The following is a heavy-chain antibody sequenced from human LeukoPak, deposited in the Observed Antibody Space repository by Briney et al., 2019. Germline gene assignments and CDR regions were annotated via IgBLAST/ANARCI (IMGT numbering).Heavy chain of an antibody. CDR3: AREVGATNAFDI. D-gene: IGHD1-26*01. CDR1: GYTFTSYG. J-gene: IGHJ3*02. V-gene: IGHV1-18*01. Sequence: GASVKVSCKASGYTFTSYGISWVRQAPGQGLEWMGWISAYNSNTNYAQKLQGRVTMTTDTSTSTVYMELRSLRSDDTAVYYCAREVGATNAFDIWGQGTMVTVSS. CDR2: ISAYNSNT.